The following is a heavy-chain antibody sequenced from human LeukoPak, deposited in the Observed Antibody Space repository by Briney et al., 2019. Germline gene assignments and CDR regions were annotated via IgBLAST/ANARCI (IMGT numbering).Heavy chain of an antibody. CDR2: IGNSGYTT. D-gene: IGHD1-26*01. J-gene: IGHJ4*02. V-gene: IGHV3-23*05. Sequence: TGGSLRLSCAASGFTFSSYAMSWVRQAPGKGLEWVSVIGNSGYTTYYADSVKGRFTISRDNSKNTLYLEVNSLRAEDTAVYYCALTNSGRRFDYWGQGSLVTVSS. CDR3: ALTNSGRRFDY. CDR1: GFTFSSYA.